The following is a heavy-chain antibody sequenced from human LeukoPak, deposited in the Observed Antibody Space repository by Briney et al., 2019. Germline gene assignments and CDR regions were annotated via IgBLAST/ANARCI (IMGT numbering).Heavy chain of an antibody. CDR2: ISSSGSTI. CDR1: GLTFSDCY. D-gene: IGHD6-19*01. J-gene: IGHJ4*02. CDR3: AMGGRSSGWYYFDY. V-gene: IGHV3-11*01. Sequence: GWSLRLSCAASGLTFSDCYMSWIRQAGGKGLEWVSYISSSGSTIYYADSVKGRFTISRDNAKNSLYLQMNSLRAEDTAVYYCAMGGRSSGWYYFDYWGQGTLVTVSS.